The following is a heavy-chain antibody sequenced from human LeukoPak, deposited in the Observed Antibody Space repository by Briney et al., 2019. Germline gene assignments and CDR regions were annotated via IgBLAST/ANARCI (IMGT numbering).Heavy chain of an antibody. Sequence: SETLSLTCTVSGYSISSGYYWGWIRQPPGKGLEWIGSIYHSGSTYYNPSLKSRVTISVDTSKNQFSLKLSSVTAADTAVYYCARVQGARPYYMDVWGKGTTVTVSS. CDR2: IYHSGST. V-gene: IGHV4-38-2*02. J-gene: IGHJ6*03. D-gene: IGHD3-16*01. CDR1: GYSISSGYY. CDR3: ARVQGARPYYMDV.